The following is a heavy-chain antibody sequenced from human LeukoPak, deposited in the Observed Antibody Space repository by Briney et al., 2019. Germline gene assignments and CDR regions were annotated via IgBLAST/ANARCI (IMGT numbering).Heavy chain of an antibody. D-gene: IGHD6-6*01. CDR2: INPSGGST. J-gene: IGHJ5*02. CDR1: GYTFTSYY. CDR3: ARGVVAARLYNWFDP. Sequence: ASVKVSCKASGYTFTSYYMHWVRQAPGQGLEWMGIINPSGGSTNYAQKFQGRVTITTDESTSTAYMELSSLRSEDTAVYYCARGVVAARLYNWFDPWGQGTLVTVSS. V-gene: IGHV1-46*01.